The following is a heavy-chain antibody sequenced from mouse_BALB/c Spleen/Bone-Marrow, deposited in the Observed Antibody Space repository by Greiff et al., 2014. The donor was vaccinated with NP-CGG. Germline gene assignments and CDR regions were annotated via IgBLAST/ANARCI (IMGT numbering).Heavy chain of an antibody. CDR1: GFNIKDTY. CDR3: AAYYYGSSQFAY. Sequence: VQLKQSGAELVKPGASVKLSCTASGFNIKDTYMHWVKQRPEQGLEWIGRIDPANGNTKNDPKFQGKATITADTSSNTAYLQLSSLTSEDTAVYYCAAYYYGSSQFAYWGQGTLVTVSA. J-gene: IGHJ3*01. CDR2: IDPANGNT. V-gene: IGHV14-3*02. D-gene: IGHD1-1*01.